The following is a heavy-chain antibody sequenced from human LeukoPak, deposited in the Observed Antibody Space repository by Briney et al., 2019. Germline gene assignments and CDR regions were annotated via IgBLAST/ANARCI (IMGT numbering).Heavy chain of an antibody. CDR3: ARTSGSYMYYLHY. D-gene: IGHD1-26*01. J-gene: IGHJ4*02. CDR2: ISYDGSNK. V-gene: IGHV3-30-3*01. CDR1: GFTFSSYA. Sequence: GGSLTLSCAASGFTFSSYAMHGVRQAPGKGLEWVAVISYDGSNKYYADSVKGRFTISRDNSKNTLYLQMNSLRAEDTAVYYCARTSGSYMYYLHYWGQGTLVTVSS.